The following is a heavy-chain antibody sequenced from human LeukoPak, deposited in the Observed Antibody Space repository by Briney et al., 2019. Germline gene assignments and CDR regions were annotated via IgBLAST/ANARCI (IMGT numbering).Heavy chain of an antibody. V-gene: IGHV4-34*01. CDR1: GGSFSGYY. CDR3: ARGLQVGGAVVPAAMRSRYFDL. Sequence: PSETLSLTCSVYGGSFSGYYWSWIRQPPGKGLEWIGEINHSGSTNYNPSLKSRVTISVDTSKNQFSLKLSSVTAADTAVYYCARGLQVGGAVVPAAMRSRYFDLWGRGTLVTVSS. CDR2: INHSGST. D-gene: IGHD2-2*01. J-gene: IGHJ2*01.